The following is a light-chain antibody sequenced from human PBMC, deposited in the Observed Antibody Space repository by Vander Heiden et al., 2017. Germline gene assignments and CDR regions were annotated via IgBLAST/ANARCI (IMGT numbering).Light chain of an antibody. CDR2: RNN. CDR1: SSNIGSNY. Sequence: SVLTQPPPASGTPGQRVTISCSGSSSNIGSNYVYWYQQLPGTAPKLLIYRNNQRPSGVPDRFSGSKYGTSASLAISGLRAEDEADYYCAAWDDSRSGVVFGGGTKLTVL. J-gene: IGLJ2*01. CDR3: AAWDDSRSGVV. V-gene: IGLV1-47*01.